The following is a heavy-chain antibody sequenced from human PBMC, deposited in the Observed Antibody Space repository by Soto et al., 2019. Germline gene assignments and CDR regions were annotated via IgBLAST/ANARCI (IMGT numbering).Heavy chain of an antibody. V-gene: IGHV1-69*06. CDR1: GGTFSSYA. J-gene: IGHJ6*02. CDR3: AGTYSSSHYYGMDV. CDR2: IIPIFGTA. Sequence: RASVKVSCKASGGTFSSYAISWVRQAPGQGLEWMGGIIPIFGTANYAQKFQGRVTITADKSTSTAYMELSSLRSEDTAVYYCAGTYSSSHYYGMDVWGQGTTVTVSS. D-gene: IGHD6-6*01.